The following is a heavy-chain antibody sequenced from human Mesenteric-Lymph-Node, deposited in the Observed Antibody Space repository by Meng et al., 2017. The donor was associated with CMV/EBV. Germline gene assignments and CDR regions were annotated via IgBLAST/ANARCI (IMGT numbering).Heavy chain of an antibody. J-gene: IGHJ6*02. CDR3: ARSCSSTSCFYGMDV. D-gene: IGHD2-2*01. Sequence: GESLKISCAASGFTFSSYAMHWVRQAPGKGLEWVAVISYDGSNKYYADSVKGRFTISRDNSKNTLYLQMNSLRAEDTAVYYCARSCSSTSCFYGMDVWGQGTTVTVSS. CDR2: ISYDGSNK. CDR1: GFTFSSYA. V-gene: IGHV3-30-3*01.